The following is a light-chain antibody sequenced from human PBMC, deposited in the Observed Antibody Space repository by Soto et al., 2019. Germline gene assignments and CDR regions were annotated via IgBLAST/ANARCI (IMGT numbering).Light chain of an antibody. CDR1: QGIGNY. CDR3: QKYYTAPET. J-gene: IGKJ1*01. CDR2: DAS. V-gene: IGKV1-27*01. Sequence: DIQMTQSPSSLSASVGDRVTITCRASQGIGNYLAWYQQKPGKVPKYLIYDASTLQSGVPSRFSGSGSGTDFTLTISSLQSEDVATYYCQKYYTAPETFGQGTKVEIK.